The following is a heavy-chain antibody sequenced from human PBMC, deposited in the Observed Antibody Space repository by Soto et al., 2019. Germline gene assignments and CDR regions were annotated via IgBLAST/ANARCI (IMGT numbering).Heavy chain of an antibody. Sequence: GGSLKLSCAASGFTFSSYAMSWVRQAPGKGLEWVSAISGSGGSTYYADSVKGRFTISRDNSKNTLYLQMNSLRAEDTAVYYCAKDLGSTTVTTDWFDPWGQGTLVTVSS. CDR3: AKDLGSTTVTTDWFDP. D-gene: IGHD4-17*01. CDR1: GFTFSSYA. J-gene: IGHJ5*02. CDR2: ISGSGGST. V-gene: IGHV3-23*01.